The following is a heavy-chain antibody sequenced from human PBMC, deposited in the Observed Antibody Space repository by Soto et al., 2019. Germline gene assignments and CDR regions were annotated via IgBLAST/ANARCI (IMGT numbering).Heavy chain of an antibody. D-gene: IGHD6-19*01. CDR3: ASSAA. CDR1: GFIFSSYG. Sequence: QVQLVESGGGVVQPGRSLSLSCAASGFIFSSYGMHWVRQAPGKGLEWVAVIWYDGSNTYYADPVKGRFTISRDNSKNTLFLQMNSLRDEDTAVYYCASSAAWGRGTLVTVSS. V-gene: IGHV3-33*01. J-gene: IGHJ5*02. CDR2: IWYDGSNT.